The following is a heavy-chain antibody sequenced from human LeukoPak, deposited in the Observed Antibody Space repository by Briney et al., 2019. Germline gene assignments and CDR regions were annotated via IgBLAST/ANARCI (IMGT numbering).Heavy chain of an antibody. D-gene: IGHD6-13*01. J-gene: IGHJ4*02. CDR1: GGSFSDYY. Sequence: SETLSLTCAVYGGSFSDYYWSWIRQPPELGLEWIGEINHSGSTNYNPSLKSRVSMSVDTSKNQFSLKLSSVTAADTAIYYYATIAAAATVGWGQGTPVTVSS. V-gene: IGHV4-34*01. CDR2: INHSGST. CDR3: ATIAAAATVG.